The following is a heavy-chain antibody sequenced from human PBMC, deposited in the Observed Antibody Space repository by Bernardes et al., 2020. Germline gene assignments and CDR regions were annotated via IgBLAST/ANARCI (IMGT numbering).Heavy chain of an antibody. CDR1: GGSISSYY. Sequence: SETLSLTCTVSGGSISSYYWSWIRQPPGKGLEWIGYIYYSGSTNYNPSLKSRVTISVDTSKNQFSLKLSSVTAADTAVYYCARERAQYYYDSSGYAGDAFDIWGQGTMVTVSS. J-gene: IGHJ3*02. CDR3: ARERAQYYYDSSGYAGDAFDI. V-gene: IGHV4-59*01. CDR2: IYYSGST. D-gene: IGHD3-22*01.